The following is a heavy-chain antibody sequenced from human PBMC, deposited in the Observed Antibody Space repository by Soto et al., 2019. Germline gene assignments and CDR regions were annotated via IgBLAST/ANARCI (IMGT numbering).Heavy chain of an antibody. CDR3: AKDLRSDFDWYGGFDY. CDR1: GFTFSSYA. D-gene: IGHD3-9*01. V-gene: IGHV3-23*01. Sequence: GGSLRLSCAASGFTFSSYAMSWVRQAPGKGLEWVSAISGSGGSTYYADSVKGRFTISRDNSKNTLYLQMNSLRAEDTAVYYCAKDLRSDFDWYGGFDYWGQGTLVTVSS. J-gene: IGHJ4*02. CDR2: ISGSGGST.